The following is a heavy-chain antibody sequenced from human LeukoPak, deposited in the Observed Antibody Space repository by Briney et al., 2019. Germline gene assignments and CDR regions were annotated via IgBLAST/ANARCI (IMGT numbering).Heavy chain of an antibody. CDR3: AKKIFQGWGFYFDY. J-gene: IGHJ4*02. CDR1: GFTFSTYG. CDR2: VSSTGGTT. D-gene: IGHD2-15*01. Sequence: GGSLRLSCAASGFTFSTYGMSWVRQAPGKGLEWVSAVSSTGGTTYYADSVKGRFTISRDNSKNTLFLQINSLRAEDTAVYCCAKKIFQGWGFYFDYWGPGTLVTVSS. V-gene: IGHV3-23*01.